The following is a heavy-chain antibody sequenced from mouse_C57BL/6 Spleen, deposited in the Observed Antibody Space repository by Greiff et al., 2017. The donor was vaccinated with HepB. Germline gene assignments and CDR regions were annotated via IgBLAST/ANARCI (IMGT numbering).Heavy chain of an antibody. Sequence: QVQLQQPGAELVKPGASVKMSCKASGYTFTSYWITWVKQRPGQGLEWIGDLFPGSGSTNYNEKFKRKATLTVDTSSSTAYMQLSSLTSEDSAVYYCARRDYGSSLYYAMDYWGQGTSVTVSS. CDR2: LFPGSGST. V-gene: IGHV1-55*01. D-gene: IGHD1-1*01. CDR1: GYTFTSYW. J-gene: IGHJ4*01. CDR3: ARRDYGSSLYYAMDY.